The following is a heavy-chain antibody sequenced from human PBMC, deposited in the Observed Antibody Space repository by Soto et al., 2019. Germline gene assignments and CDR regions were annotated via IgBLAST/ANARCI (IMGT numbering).Heavy chain of an antibody. CDR3: ARAGCDGGSCYTLVGLRYGMDV. V-gene: IGHV3-30-3*01. CDR1: GFTFSSYA. J-gene: IGHJ6*02. CDR2: ISYDGSNK. Sequence: QVQLVESGGGMVQPGRSLRLSCAASGFTFSSYAMHWVRQAPDKGLEWVAVISYDGSNKYYADSVKGRFTISRDNSKNTLYLQMNSLRAEDTAVYYCARAGCDGGSCYTLVGLRYGMDVWGQGTTVTVSS. D-gene: IGHD2-15*01.